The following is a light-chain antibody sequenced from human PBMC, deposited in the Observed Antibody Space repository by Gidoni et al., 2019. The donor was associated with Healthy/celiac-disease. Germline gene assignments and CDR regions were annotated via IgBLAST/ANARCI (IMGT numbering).Light chain of an antibody. V-gene: IGKV2-28*01. CDR3: MQALQTPLT. Sequence: DIVMTQSPLSLPVTPGEPASISSRSSQSLLHSNGYNYLDWYLQKPGQSHQLLIYLGSNRASGVPGRFRGSGSGTGFTLRISGVEAEDVGVYYCMQALQTPLTFGGGTKVEIK. CDR1: QSLLHSNGYNY. J-gene: IGKJ4*01. CDR2: LGS.